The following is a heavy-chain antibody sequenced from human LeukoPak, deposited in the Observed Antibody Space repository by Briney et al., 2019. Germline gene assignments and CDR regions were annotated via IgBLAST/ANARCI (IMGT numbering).Heavy chain of an antibody. CDR1: GSSISSYY. CDR3: ARVTKIAARRLYYFDY. V-gene: IGHV4-59*01. J-gene: IGHJ4*02. CDR2: IYYSGST. Sequence: SETLSLTCTVSGSSISSYYWSWIRQPPGKGLEWIGYIYYSGSTNYNPSLKSRVTISVDTSKNQFSLKLSSVTAADTAVYYCARVTKIAARRLYYFDYWGQGTLVTVSS. D-gene: IGHD6-6*01.